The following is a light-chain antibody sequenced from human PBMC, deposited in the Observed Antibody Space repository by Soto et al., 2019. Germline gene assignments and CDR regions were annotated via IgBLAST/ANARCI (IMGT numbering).Light chain of an antibody. CDR3: QHYGGMWT. CDR1: QSISNR. J-gene: IGKJ1*01. Sequence: DIQMTQSPSTLSASVGDRVTITCRASQSISNRLAWYQQKPGKAPKVLIYDASSLESGVPSRFSGSGSATEFILTISSLQPDDFATYWCQHYGGMWTFGQGTKVEIK. V-gene: IGKV1-5*01. CDR2: DAS.